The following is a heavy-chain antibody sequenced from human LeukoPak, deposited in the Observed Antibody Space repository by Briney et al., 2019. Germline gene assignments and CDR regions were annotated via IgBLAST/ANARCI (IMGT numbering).Heavy chain of an antibody. Sequence: GASVKVSCKASGYTFTGYYMHWVRQAPGQGLEWMGWINPNSGGTNYAQKFQGRVTMTRDTSISTAYMELSRLRSDDTAVYYCARQPDRDYDSSDYRFHYWGQGALVTVSS. CDR2: INPNSGGT. D-gene: IGHD3-22*01. CDR3: ARQPDRDYDSSDYRFHY. J-gene: IGHJ4*02. CDR1: GYTFTGYY. V-gene: IGHV1-2*02.